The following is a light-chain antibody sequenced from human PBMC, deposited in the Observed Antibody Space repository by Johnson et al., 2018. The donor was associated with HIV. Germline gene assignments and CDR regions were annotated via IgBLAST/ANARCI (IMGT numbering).Light chain of an antibody. V-gene: IGLV1-51*01. J-gene: IGLJ1*01. CDR2: DNN. CDR3: GTWDSGLNTYV. Sequence: QSVLTQPPSVSAAPGQEVTISCSGSSSNIGHNSVSWYQQFPGTAPKLLIYDNNKRPSGIPDRFSGSKSGTSATLGITGLQTGDEADYYCGTWDSGLNTYVFGTGTKVTAL. CDR1: SSNIGHNS.